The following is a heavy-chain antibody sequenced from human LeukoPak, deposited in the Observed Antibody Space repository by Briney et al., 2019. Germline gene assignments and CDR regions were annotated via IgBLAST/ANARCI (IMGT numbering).Heavy chain of an antibody. Sequence: SVKVSCKASGGTFSSYAISWVRQAPGQGLEWMGGIIPIFGTANYAQKFQGRVTITADGSTSTAYMELSSLRSEDTAVYYCARMGDSEAPPDSKLYYYGMDVWGQGTTVTVSS. J-gene: IGHJ6*02. CDR2: IIPIFGTA. D-gene: IGHD3-16*01. V-gene: IGHV1-69*13. CDR1: GGTFSSYA. CDR3: ARMGDSEAPPDSKLYYYGMDV.